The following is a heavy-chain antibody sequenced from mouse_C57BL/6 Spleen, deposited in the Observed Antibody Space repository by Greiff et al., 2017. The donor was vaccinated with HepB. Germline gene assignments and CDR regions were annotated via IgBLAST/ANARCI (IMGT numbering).Heavy chain of an antibody. Sequence: EVQLQQSGPELVKPGASVKISCKASGYTFTDYYMNWVKQSHGKSLEWIGDINPNNGGTSYNQKFKGKATLTVDKSSSTAYMELRSLTSEDSAVYYCARGALPYYFDYWGQGTTLTVSS. CDR1: GYTFTDYY. V-gene: IGHV1-26*01. D-gene: IGHD2-1*01. CDR3: ARGALPYYFDY. J-gene: IGHJ2*01. CDR2: INPNNGGT.